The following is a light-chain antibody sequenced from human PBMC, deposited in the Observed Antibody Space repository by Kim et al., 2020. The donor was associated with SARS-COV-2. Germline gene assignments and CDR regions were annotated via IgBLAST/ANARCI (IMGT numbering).Light chain of an antibody. V-gene: IGKV1-39*01. CDR3: QQSYSTPLT. Sequence: ASVGDRVTISCRESQSISGYLNWYQQRPGKAPKSLIYSASILHSGVPSRFSGSGSGTEFSLTISSLQSEDFATYYCQQSYSTPLTFGGGTKVDIK. CDR1: QSISGY. J-gene: IGKJ4*01. CDR2: SAS.